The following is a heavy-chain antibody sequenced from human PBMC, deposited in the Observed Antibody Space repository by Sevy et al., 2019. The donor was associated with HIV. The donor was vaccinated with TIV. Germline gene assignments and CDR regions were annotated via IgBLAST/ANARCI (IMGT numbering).Heavy chain of an antibody. D-gene: IGHD6-19*01. J-gene: IGHJ3*02. CDR2: IYSGGST. Sequence: GGSLRLSCAASGFTVSSNYMSWVRQAPGKGLEWVSVIYSGGSTYYADSVKGRFTISRDNSKNTLYLQMNSLRAEDTAVYYCARTQRSGWYLDDFDIWGQGTMVTVSS. CDR1: GFTVSSNY. CDR3: ARTQRSGWYLDDFDI. V-gene: IGHV3-53*01.